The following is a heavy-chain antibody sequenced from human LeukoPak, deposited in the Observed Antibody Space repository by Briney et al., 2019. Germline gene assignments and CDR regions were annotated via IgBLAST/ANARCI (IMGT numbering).Heavy chain of an antibody. CDR1: GYTFTSYG. J-gene: IGHJ3*02. V-gene: IGHV1-18*01. CDR3: ARDPRVVIQTNDAFDI. D-gene: IGHD3-22*01. Sequence: GASVKVSCKASGYTFTSYGISWVRQAPGQGLGWMGWISAYSGNTNYAQKLQGRVTMTTDTSTSTAYMELRSLRSDDTAVYYCARDPRVVIQTNDAFDIWGQGTMVTVSS. CDR2: ISAYSGNT.